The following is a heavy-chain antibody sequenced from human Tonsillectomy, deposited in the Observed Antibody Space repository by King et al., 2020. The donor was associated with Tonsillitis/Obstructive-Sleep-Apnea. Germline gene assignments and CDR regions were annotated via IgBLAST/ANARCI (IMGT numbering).Heavy chain of an antibody. D-gene: IGHD3-3*01. J-gene: IGHJ6*03. V-gene: IGHV4-34*01. CDR2: INHSGST. CDR1: GGSFSGYY. Sequence: VQLTQWGAGLLKPSETLSLTCAVYGGSFSGYYWSWIRQPPGKGLEWIGEINHSGSTNYNPSLKSRVTISVDTSKNQFSLKLSSVTAADTAVYYCARVLRFLEWFPYMDVWGKGTTVTVSS. CDR3: ARVLRFLEWFPYMDV.